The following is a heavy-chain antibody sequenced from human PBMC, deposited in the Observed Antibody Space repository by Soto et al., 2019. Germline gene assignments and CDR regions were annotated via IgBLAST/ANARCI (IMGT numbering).Heavy chain of an antibody. J-gene: IGHJ6*02. Sequence: SDTLSLTCAVYGGSFSGYYWTWIRQPPGTGLEWIGEINHSGSTNYNPSLKSRVTISVDTSKNQFSLKLSSVTAADTAVYYCASWRAQWELNYYYYGMDVWGQGTTVTVSS. V-gene: IGHV4-34*01. D-gene: IGHD1-26*01. CDR3: ASWRAQWELNYYYYGMDV. CDR1: GGSFSGYY. CDR2: INHSGST.